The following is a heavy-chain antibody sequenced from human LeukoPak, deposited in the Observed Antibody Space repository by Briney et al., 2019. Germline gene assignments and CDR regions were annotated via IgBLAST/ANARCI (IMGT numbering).Heavy chain of an antibody. D-gene: IGHD6-13*01. Sequence: GGSLRLSCAASGFTFSSYAMSWVRQAPGKGLEWVSAISGSGGSTYYADSVEGRFTISRDNSKNTLYLQMNSLRAEDTAVYYCAKAGQQLPSNYYYMDVWGKGTTVTVSS. V-gene: IGHV3-23*01. CDR2: ISGSGGST. CDR1: GFTFSSYA. CDR3: AKAGQQLPSNYYYMDV. J-gene: IGHJ6*03.